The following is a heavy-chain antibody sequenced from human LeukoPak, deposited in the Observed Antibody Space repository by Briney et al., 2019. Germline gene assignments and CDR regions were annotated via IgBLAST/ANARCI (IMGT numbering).Heavy chain of an antibody. Sequence: GGSLRLSCAASGFTVSSNYMSWVRQAPGKGLEWVSVIYSGGSTYYADSVKGRFTISRDNAKNSLYLQMNNLRAEDTAVYYCAKDRIRGGVGWFDPWGQGTLVTVSS. CDR2: IYSGGST. CDR3: AKDRIRGGVGWFDP. CDR1: GFTVSSNY. V-gene: IGHV3-53*01. J-gene: IGHJ5*02. D-gene: IGHD3-10*01.